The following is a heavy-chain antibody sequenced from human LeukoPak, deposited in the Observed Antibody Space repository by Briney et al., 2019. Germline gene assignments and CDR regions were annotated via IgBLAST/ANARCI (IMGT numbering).Heavy chain of an antibody. V-gene: IGHV4-59*01. CDR3: ARDRRYFSF. CDR1: GGSISNYY. Sequence: SETLSLTCTVSGGSISNYYWNWIRQPPGKGLEWIGYIYYSGSTNHNPSLKSRVTISVDTSKNQFSLKLSSVTAADTAVYYCARDRRYFSFWGQGTLVTVSS. J-gene: IGHJ4*02. CDR2: IYYSGST. D-gene: IGHD2/OR15-2a*01.